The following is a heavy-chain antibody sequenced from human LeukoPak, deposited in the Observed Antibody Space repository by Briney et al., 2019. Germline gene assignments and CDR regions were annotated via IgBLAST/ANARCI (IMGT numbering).Heavy chain of an antibody. CDR2: INYSGST. J-gene: IGHJ5*02. CDR1: GGSISSDNYQ. Sequence: KSSETLSLTCTVSGGSISSDNYQWSWIRQPPGKGLEWIGYINYSGSTYYNPSLKSRVTISVDTSKNQFSLKPTSVTAADTAVYYCARYGSGSTWFDPWGQGTLVTVST. D-gene: IGHD3-10*01. V-gene: IGHV4-30-4*01. CDR3: ARYGSGSTWFDP.